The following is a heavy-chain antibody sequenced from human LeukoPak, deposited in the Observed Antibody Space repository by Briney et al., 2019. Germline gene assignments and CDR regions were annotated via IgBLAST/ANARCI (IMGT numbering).Heavy chain of an antibody. CDR3: ARLKAAAPKYGMDV. V-gene: IGHV4-34*01. J-gene: IGHJ6*02. CDR2: INHSGST. D-gene: IGHD6-13*01. CDR1: GGSFSGYY. Sequence: PSETLSLTCGVYGGSFSGYYWSWIRQPPGKGLEWIGEINHSGSTNYNPSLKSRVTISVDTSKNQFSLKLSSVTAADTAVYYCARLKAAAPKYGMDVWGQGTTVTVSS.